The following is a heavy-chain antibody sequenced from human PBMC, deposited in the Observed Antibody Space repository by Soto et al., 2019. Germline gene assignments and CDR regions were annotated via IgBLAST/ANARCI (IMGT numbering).Heavy chain of an antibody. CDR3: AKGSILVRGFTTSFDY. D-gene: IGHD3-10*01. J-gene: IGHJ4*02. CDR2: IDASGNPT. Sequence: EVQLLESGGGLVQPGGSLRLSCAASGFTFSTYSMSWVRQAPGKGLEWVSIIDASGNPTYYADSVKGRLTISRDNSKSTLYLQMDSLRAEDTAVYYCAKGSILVRGFTTSFDYWGQGTLVTVSS. CDR1: GFTFSTYS. V-gene: IGHV3-23*01.